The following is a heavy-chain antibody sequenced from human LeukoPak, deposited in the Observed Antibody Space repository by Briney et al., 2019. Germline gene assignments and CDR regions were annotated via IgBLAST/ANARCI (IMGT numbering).Heavy chain of an antibody. CDR2: IYYSGST. V-gene: IGHV4-39*01. J-gene: IGHJ4*02. CDR3: ARTRYYYNSRSYGAPYYFDY. CDR1: GGSISTNSYY. D-gene: IGHD3-10*01. Sequence: PSETLSLTCTVSGGSISTNSYYWGWIRQPPGKGLEWIGNIYYSGSTYYNPSLKSRVTISVDTSKNQFSLKLRSVTAADTAVYYCARTRYYYNSRSYGAPYYFDYWGQGTLVTVSS.